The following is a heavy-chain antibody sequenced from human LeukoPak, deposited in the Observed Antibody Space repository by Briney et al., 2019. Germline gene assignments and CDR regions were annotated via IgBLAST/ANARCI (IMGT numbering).Heavy chain of an antibody. J-gene: IGHJ4*02. CDR2: IYYSGST. CDR3: ARQTLGYCTNGVCHPHYYFDY. Sequence: SETLSLTCTVSGGSISSSSYYWGWIRQPPGKGLEWIGSIYYSGSTYYNPSLKSRVTISVDTSKNQFSLKLSSVTAADTAVYYCARQTLGYCTNGVCHPHYYFDYWGQGTLVTVSS. D-gene: IGHD2-8*01. CDR1: GGSISSSSYY. V-gene: IGHV4-39*01.